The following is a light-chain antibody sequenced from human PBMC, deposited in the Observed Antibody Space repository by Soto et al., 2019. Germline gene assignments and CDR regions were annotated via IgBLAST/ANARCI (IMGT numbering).Light chain of an antibody. CDR1: SSDVGGYNY. Sequence: QSALTQPASVSGSPGQSITISCSGTSSDVGGYNYVSWYQQHPGKAPKLMIYDVSNRPSGVSNRFSGSKSGNTASLTISGLQAEDEADYYCSAYTSNSDNYVFGTGTKLTVL. J-gene: IGLJ1*01. CDR3: SAYTSNSDNYV. CDR2: DVS. V-gene: IGLV2-14*01.